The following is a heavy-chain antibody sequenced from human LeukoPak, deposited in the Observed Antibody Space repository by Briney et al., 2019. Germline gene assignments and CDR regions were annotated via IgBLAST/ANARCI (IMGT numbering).Heavy chain of an antibody. CDR1: GGSISSYY. D-gene: IGHD3-10*01. V-gene: IGHV4-59*01. CDR2: IYYSGST. CDR3: ARDPGDYYFDY. J-gene: IGHJ4*02. Sequence: SETLSLTCTVSGGSISSYYWSWIRQPPGKGLEWIGYIYYSGSTNYNPSLKSRVTISVDTSKNQFSLKLSSVTAADTAVYYCARDPGDYYFDYWGQGTLVTVSS.